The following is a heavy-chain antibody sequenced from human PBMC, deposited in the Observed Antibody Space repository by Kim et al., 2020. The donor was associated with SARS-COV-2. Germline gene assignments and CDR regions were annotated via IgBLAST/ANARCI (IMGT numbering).Heavy chain of an antibody. D-gene: IGHD1-26*01. CDR2: ISYDGSNK. V-gene: IGHV3-30*18. CDR3: AKVRERVVGATTDYYYYYCMDV. Sequence: GGSLRLSCAASGFTFSSYGMHWVRQAPGKGLEWVAVISYDGSNKYYADSVKGRFTISRDNSKNTLYLQMNSLRAEDTAVYYCAKVRERVVGATTDYYYYYCMDVWGQGTTVTVSS. J-gene: IGHJ6*02. CDR1: GFTFSSYG.